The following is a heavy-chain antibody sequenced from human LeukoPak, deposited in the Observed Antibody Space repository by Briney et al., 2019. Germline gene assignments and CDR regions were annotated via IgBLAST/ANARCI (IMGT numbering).Heavy chain of an antibody. Sequence: GASVKVSCKASGYTFTNYYMNCVRQAPGQGLEWMGLINPSDGSTTYAQKFQGRVTMTRDTSTTTVYMELSSLRSEDTAVYYCARSLCSSSSCPIDYWGQETLVTVSS. J-gene: IGHJ4*02. V-gene: IGHV1-46*01. CDR2: INPSDGST. CDR3: ARSLCSSSSCPIDY. CDR1: GYTFTNYY. D-gene: IGHD2-2*01.